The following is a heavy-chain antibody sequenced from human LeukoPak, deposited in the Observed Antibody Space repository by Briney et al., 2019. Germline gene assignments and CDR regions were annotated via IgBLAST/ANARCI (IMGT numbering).Heavy chain of an antibody. CDR3: ARDLTRDAFDI. V-gene: IGHV3-30*04. J-gene: IGHJ3*02. CDR2: ISYDVSKT. Sequence: GRSLRLSCAASGFTFSTYAMHWVRQAPGKGLEWVAVISYDVSKTYYADSVKGRFTISRDNAKNSLYLQMNSLRAEDTAVYYCARDLTRDAFDIWGQGTMVTVSS. D-gene: IGHD3-10*01. CDR1: GFTFSTYA.